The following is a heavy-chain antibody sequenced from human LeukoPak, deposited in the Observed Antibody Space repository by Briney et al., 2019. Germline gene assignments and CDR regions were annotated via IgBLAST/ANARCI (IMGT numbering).Heavy chain of an antibody. CDR3: ARGAVNRNWFDP. Sequence: SETLSLTCTVSGGSISSGDYYWSWIRQPPGKGLEWIGYIYYSGSTYYNPSLKSRVTISVDTSKNQFSLKLSSVTAADTAVYYCARGAVNRNWFDPWGQGTLVTVSS. CDR2: IYYSGST. J-gene: IGHJ5*02. CDR1: GGSISSGDYY. V-gene: IGHV4-30-4*08. D-gene: IGHD1-14*01.